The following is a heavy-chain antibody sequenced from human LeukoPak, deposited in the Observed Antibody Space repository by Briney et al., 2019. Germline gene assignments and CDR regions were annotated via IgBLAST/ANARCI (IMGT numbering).Heavy chain of an antibody. CDR2: ITTSDGNT. D-gene: IGHD7-27*01. J-gene: IGHJ4*02. CDR3: AKDGGLWVSAHWGDS. V-gene: IGHV3-23*01. Sequence: GRSLRLSCAASGFSFSSYGMHWVRQAPGKGLEWVSTITTSDGNTYYADSVKGRFTVSRDNSKNTLFLQMNSLRAEDTAVYYCAKDGGLWVSAHWGDSWGRGTLVTVSS. CDR1: GFSFSSYG.